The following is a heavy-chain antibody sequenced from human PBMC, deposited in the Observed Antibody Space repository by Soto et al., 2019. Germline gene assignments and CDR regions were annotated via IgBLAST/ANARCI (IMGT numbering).Heavy chain of an antibody. CDR1: GGTLSSYS. CDR2: IITFVGKA. D-gene: IGHD3-3*01. J-gene: IGHJ6*03. Sequence: GASVKVSCKTSGGTLSSYSISWVRQAPGQGLEWVGRIITFVGKANVAQQFQGRVTITADRSTDTAYMELSSLRSEDTAVYYCARGKPDHYDFWSGYFYYYYYMDVWGKGTTVTVSS. CDR3: ARGKPDHYDFWSGYFYYYYYMDV. V-gene: IGHV1-69*08.